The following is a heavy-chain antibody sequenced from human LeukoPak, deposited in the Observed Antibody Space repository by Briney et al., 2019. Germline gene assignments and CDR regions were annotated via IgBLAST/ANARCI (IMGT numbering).Heavy chain of an antibody. Sequence: SETLSLTCTVSGGSISSYYWSWIRQPPGKGLEWIGYIYYSGSTNYNPSLKSRATISVDTSKNQFSLKQTSVTAADTAVYFCARAPGSYDSSGYLYWYFDLWGRGTLVTVSS. CDR2: IYYSGST. CDR1: GGSISSYY. V-gene: IGHV4-59*01. J-gene: IGHJ2*01. CDR3: ARAPGSYDSSGYLYWYFDL. D-gene: IGHD3-22*01.